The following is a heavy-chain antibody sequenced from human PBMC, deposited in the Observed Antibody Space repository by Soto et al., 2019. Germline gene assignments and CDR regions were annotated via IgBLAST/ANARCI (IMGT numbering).Heavy chain of an antibody. V-gene: IGHV4-34*01. J-gene: IGHJ6*02. Sequence: QVQLQQWGAGLLKPSETLSLICAVYGGSFSGNYWSWIRQPPGKGLEWIGEFSDSGSTNYNPSLKSRVTISEAMSTSQFSLKLSSVTAADTAVYYCARGNFYYGLDVWGQGTTVTVSS. CDR2: FSDSGST. CDR3: ARGNFYYGLDV. CDR1: GGSFSGNY.